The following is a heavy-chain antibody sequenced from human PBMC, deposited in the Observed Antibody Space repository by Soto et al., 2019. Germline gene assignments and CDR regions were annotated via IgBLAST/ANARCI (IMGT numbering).Heavy chain of an antibody. D-gene: IGHD4-17*01. Sequence: KTSETLSLTXAVSGGSISSGGYSWSWIRQPPGKGLEWIGYIYHSGSTYYNPSLKSRVTISVDRSKNQFSLKLSSVTAADTAVYYCARDQYGDYGPGGFDYWGQGTLVTVSS. V-gene: IGHV4-30-2*01. CDR3: ARDQYGDYGPGGFDY. CDR1: GGSISSGGYS. CDR2: IYHSGST. J-gene: IGHJ4*02.